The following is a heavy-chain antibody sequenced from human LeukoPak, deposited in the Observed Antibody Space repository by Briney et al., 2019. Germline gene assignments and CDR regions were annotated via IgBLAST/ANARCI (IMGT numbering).Heavy chain of an antibody. J-gene: IGHJ4*02. V-gene: IGHV4-61*02. CDR1: GGSISSTNYY. CDR2: IYTSGST. Sequence: SETLSLTCTVSGGSISSTNYYWSWIRQPAGKGLEWIGRIYTSGSTNYNPSLKSRVTISVDTSKNQFSLKLNSVTAADTAVYYCARETSLYFDYWGQGTLVTVSS. CDR3: ARETSLYFDY.